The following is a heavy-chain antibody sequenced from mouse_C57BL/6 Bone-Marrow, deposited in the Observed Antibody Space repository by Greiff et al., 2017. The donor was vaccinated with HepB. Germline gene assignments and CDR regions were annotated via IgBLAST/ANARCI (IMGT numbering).Heavy chain of an antibody. V-gene: IGHV1-82*01. CDR1: GYAFSSSW. Sequence: VQLKESGPELVKPGASVKISCKASGYAFSSSWMNWVKQRPGKGLEWIGRIYPGDGDTNYNGKFKGKATLTADKSSSTAYMQLSSLTSEDSAVYFCARGLLSWFAYWGQGTLVTVSA. CDR2: IYPGDGDT. J-gene: IGHJ3*01. D-gene: IGHD6-1*01. CDR3: ARGLLSWFAY.